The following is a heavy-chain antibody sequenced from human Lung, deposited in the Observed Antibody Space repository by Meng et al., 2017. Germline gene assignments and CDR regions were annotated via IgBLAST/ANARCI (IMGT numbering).Heavy chain of an antibody. CDR1: GGSFSDYY. J-gene: IGHJ4*02. V-gene: IGHV4-34*01. CDR3: ARGPTTMAHDFDY. Sequence: QVHLHEGGAGLLKPSETRSLPCVVSGGSFSDYYWSWIRQPPGKGLEWIGEINHSGSTNYNPSLESRATISVDTSQNNLSLKLSSVTAADSAVYYCARGPTTMAHDFDYWGQGTLVTVSS. CDR2: INHSGST. D-gene: IGHD4-11*01.